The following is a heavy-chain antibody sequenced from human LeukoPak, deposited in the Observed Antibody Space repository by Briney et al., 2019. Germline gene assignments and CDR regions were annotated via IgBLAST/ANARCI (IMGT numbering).Heavy chain of an antibody. Sequence: GASVKVSCKASGYTFTIYYMHWVRQAPGQGLEWLGIINPSGGSTSYAQKFQGRVTMTRDTSTSAVYMELSSLRSEDTAVYYCARVLTPGSSGDAFDIWGQGTMVTVSS. CDR1: GYTFTIYY. J-gene: IGHJ3*02. CDR3: ARVLTPGSSGDAFDI. D-gene: IGHD6-19*01. V-gene: IGHV1-46*01. CDR2: INPSGGST.